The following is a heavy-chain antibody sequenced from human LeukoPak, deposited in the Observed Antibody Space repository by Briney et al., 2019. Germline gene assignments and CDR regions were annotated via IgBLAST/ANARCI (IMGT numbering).Heavy chain of an antibody. Sequence: ASVKVSCKASGYTFTSYGISWVRQAPGQGREWMGWISAYNGNTNYAQKLQGRVTMTTDTSTSTAYMALRSLRCDDTAVYYCARGPPAYCGGDCWDIHFDYWGQGTLVTVSS. J-gene: IGHJ4*02. CDR3: ARGPPAYCGGDCWDIHFDY. V-gene: IGHV1-18*01. CDR2: ISAYNGNT. D-gene: IGHD2-21*02. CDR1: GYTFTSYG.